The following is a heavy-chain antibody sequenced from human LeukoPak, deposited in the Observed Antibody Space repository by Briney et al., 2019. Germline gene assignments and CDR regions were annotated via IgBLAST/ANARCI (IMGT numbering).Heavy chain of an antibody. J-gene: IGHJ5*02. V-gene: IGHV1-2*02. D-gene: IGHD2/OR15-2a*01. CDR3: ARVFYTSGFDP. CDR1: GYTFTSYA. Sequence: ASVKVSCKASGYTFTSYAMNWVRQAPGQGLEWLGWINPNTGGTNYAQKFQGRVTVTSDTSISTAYMDLSSLRSDDTAVYYCARVFYTSGFDPWGQGTLVTVSS. CDR2: INPNTGGT.